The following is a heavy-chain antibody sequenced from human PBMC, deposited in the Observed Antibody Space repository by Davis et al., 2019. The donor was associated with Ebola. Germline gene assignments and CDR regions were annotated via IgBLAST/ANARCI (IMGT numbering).Heavy chain of an antibody. Sequence: PGGSLRLSCAASGFTFSSYSMNWVRQAPGKGLEWVSSISSSSSYIYYADSVKGRFTISRDNAKNSLYLQMNSLRAEDTAVYYCAREGIAAAGTPPDYWGQGTLVTVSS. J-gene: IGHJ4*02. CDR3: AREGIAAAGTPPDY. V-gene: IGHV3-21*01. D-gene: IGHD6-13*01. CDR2: ISSSSSYI. CDR1: GFTFSSYS.